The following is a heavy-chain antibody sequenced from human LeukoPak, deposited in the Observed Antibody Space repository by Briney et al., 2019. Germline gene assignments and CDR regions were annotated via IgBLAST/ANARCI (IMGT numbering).Heavy chain of an antibody. V-gene: IGHV5-51*01. CDR2: IYPGDSDT. CDR1: GYSFICHW. CDR3: ARRVCSSTSCYVNWFDP. D-gene: IGHD2-2*01. Sequence: GESLKISCKVSGYSFICHWIGWVRQMPGKGLEWIGIIYPGDSDTRYSPSFQGQVTISVDKSISTAYLQWSSLKASDTAMYYCARRVCSSTSCYVNWFDPWGQGTLVTVSS. J-gene: IGHJ5*02.